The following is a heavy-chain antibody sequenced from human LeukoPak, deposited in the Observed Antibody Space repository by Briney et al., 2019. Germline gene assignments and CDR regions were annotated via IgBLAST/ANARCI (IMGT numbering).Heavy chain of an antibody. V-gene: IGHV3-23*01. CDR2: ISGSGGST. CDR1: GFTFSSYA. D-gene: IGHD4-11*01. Sequence: PGGSLRLSCAASGFTFSSYAMSWVRQAPGKGLEWVSAISGSGGSTYYADSVKGRFTISRDNSKNTLYLQMNSLRAEDTAVYYCAKDRGPYSNYYDAFDIWGQGTMVTVSS. J-gene: IGHJ3*02. CDR3: AKDRGPYSNYYDAFDI.